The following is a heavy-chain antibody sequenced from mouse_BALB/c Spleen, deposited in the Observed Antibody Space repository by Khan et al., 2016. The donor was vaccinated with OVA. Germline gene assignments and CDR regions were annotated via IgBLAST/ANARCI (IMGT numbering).Heavy chain of an antibody. V-gene: IGHV1S132*01. Sequence: VQLKQSGAELVRPGASVKLSCKTSGYIFTSYWIHWVKQRSGQGLEWIARVYPGTDNTYYNERLKDKATLTGDKSSSTAYMQLSSLETEDSAVYFGAREEALYYFAYWGQGTTVTVSA. CDR2: VYPGTDNT. CDR1: GYIFTSYW. J-gene: IGHJ2*01. D-gene: IGHD3-2*02. CDR3: AREEALYYFAY.